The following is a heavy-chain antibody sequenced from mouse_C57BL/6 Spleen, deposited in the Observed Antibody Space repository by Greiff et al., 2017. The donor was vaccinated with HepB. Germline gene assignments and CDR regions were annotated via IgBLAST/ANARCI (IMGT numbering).Heavy chain of an antibody. CDR2: IWSGGST. J-gene: IGHJ4*01. Sequence: QVQLQQSGPGLVQPSQSLSITCTVSGFSLTSYGVHWVRQSPGKGLEWLGVIWSGGSTDYNAAFISRLSISKDNSKSQVFFKMNSLQADDTAIYYCARKAHYYGSSYAAMDYWGQGTSVTVSS. CDR3: ARKAHYYGSSYAAMDY. D-gene: IGHD1-1*01. V-gene: IGHV2-2*01. CDR1: GFSLTSYG.